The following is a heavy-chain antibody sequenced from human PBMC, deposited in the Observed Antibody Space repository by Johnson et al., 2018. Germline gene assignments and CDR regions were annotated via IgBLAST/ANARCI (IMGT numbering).Heavy chain of an antibody. Sequence: QVQLVESGGGVVQPGRTLRLSCAASGFTFSSYGMHWVRQAPGKGLEWVAIISYAGSNKYYADSVKGRFTISRDNSKNTVSLQMNSLRSEDTAVNYCAKGSNYYDSSDDAFDIWGQGTMVTVSS. D-gene: IGHD3-22*01. CDR3: AKGSNYYDSSDDAFDI. CDR2: ISYAGSNK. CDR1: GFTFSSYG. J-gene: IGHJ3*02. V-gene: IGHV3-30*18.